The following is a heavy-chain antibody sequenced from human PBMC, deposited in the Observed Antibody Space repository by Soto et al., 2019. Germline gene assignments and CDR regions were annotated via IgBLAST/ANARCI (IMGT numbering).Heavy chain of an antibody. D-gene: IGHD6-6*01. J-gene: IGHJ6*02. CDR2: INPNSGGT. Sequence: ASVKVSCKASGYTFTGYYMHWVRQAPGQGLERMGWINPNSGGTNYAQKFQGRVAMTRDTSISTAYMELSRLRSDDTAVYYCAREYSSSPYYYYGMDVWGQGTTVTVSS. V-gene: IGHV1-2*02. CDR3: AREYSSSPYYYYGMDV. CDR1: GYTFTGYY.